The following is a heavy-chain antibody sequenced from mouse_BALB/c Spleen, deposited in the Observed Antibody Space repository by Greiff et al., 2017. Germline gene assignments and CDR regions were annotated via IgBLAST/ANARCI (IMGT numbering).Heavy chain of an antibody. J-gene: IGHJ3*01. Sequence: VQLQQSGPELVQPGASVKISCKASGYTFTSYVMPWVKQKPGQGLEWIGYINPDNDCTKYNETFKGKATLTSDKSSSTAYMELSSLTSEDSAVYYCAAVYYDYSWFAYWGQGTLVTVSA. CDR2: INPDNDCT. D-gene: IGHD2-4*01. CDR3: AAVYYDYSWFAY. CDR1: GYTFTSYV. V-gene: IGHV1-14*01.